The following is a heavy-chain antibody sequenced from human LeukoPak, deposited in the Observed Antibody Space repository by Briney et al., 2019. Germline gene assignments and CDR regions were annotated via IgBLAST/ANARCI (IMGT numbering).Heavy chain of an antibody. Sequence: GASVKVSCEASGYTLTSYGINWMRQAPGQGLEWMGWINPNSGGTNYAQKFQGRVTMTRDTSISTAYMELSRLRSDDTAVYYCAINDPNWDYWGQGTLVTVSS. CDR2: INPNSGGT. J-gene: IGHJ4*02. V-gene: IGHV1-2*02. CDR1: GYTLTSYG. D-gene: IGHD7-27*01. CDR3: AINDPNWDY.